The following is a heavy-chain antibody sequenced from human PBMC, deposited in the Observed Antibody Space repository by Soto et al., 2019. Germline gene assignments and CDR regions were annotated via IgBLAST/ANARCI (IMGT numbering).Heavy chain of an antibody. J-gene: IGHJ6*02. CDR1: GFTFSSYG. CDR3: AKAPDFIYGMDV. CDR2: ISYDGSNK. V-gene: IGHV3-30*18. Sequence: QVQLVESGGGVVQPGRSLRLSCAASGFTFSSYGMHWVRQAPGKGLEWVAVISYDGSNKYYADSVKGRFTISRDNSKNTLYLQMNSLRAEDTAVYYCAKAPDFIYGMDVWGQLTTVTVSS. D-gene: IGHD2-21*02.